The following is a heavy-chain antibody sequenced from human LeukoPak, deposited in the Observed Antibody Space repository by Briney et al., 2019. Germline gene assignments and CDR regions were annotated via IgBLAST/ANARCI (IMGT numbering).Heavy chain of an antibody. J-gene: IGHJ5*02. D-gene: IGHD3-10*01. V-gene: IGHV3-48*04. Sequence: GGSLRLSCAASGFTFSTSTMNWVRQAPGKGLEWLSYISSSSTIYYADSVKGRFTISRDNAENSLYLQMNSLRAEDTAFYYCARPLLYYYGSETYFWFDLWGQGTLVTVSS. CDR3: ARPLLYYYGSETYFWFDL. CDR1: GFTFSTST. CDR2: ISSSSTI.